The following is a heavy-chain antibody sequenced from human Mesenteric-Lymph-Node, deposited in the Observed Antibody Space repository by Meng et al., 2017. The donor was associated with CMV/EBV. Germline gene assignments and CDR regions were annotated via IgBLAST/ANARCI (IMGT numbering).Heavy chain of an antibody. Sequence: SETLSLTCTVSGGSIRVYYWNWIRQSPGKGLEWIGYIYDSGRNNYNPSLKSRVTMSLDTSKNQFSLKLTSVTAADTAVYYCARRDLRFLADYWGQGTLVTVSS. J-gene: IGHJ4*02. CDR1: GGSIRVYY. D-gene: IGHD3-3*01. CDR3: ARRDLRFLADY. V-gene: IGHV4-59*01. CDR2: IYDSGRN.